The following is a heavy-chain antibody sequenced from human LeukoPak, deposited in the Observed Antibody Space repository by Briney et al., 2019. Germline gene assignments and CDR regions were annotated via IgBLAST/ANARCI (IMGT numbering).Heavy chain of an antibody. D-gene: IGHD3-16*01. V-gene: IGHV3-21*01. CDR1: GFTFSSYS. CDR2: ISSSSSYM. J-gene: IGHJ3*01. Sequence: GGSLRLSCAASGFTFSSYSMNWVRQAPGKGLEWVSSISSSSSYMYYADSVKGRFTISRDNARNSLYLQMNSLRVGDTAVYYCARDKRPGGGDAFDFWGQGTMVTVSS. CDR3: ARDKRPGGGDAFDF.